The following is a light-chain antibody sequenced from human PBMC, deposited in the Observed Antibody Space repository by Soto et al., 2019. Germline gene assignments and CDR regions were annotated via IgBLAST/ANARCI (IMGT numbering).Light chain of an antibody. CDR3: CSYAGNCTSV. V-gene: IGLV2-11*01. J-gene: IGLJ2*01. CDR1: SSDVGTYNY. Sequence: QSALTQPRSVSGSPGQSVTISCTGTSSDVGTYNYVSWYQQHPGKAPKLMIYDVSQRPSGVPDRFSGSKSGNTASLTISGLQAEDESDYYCCSYAGNCTSVFGGGTKVTVL. CDR2: DVS.